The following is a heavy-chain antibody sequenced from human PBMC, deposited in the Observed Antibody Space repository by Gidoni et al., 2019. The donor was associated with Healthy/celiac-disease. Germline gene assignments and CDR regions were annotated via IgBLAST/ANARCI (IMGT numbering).Heavy chain of an antibody. CDR2: ISYDGSNK. J-gene: IGHJ4*02. Sequence: GRSLRLSCAASGFTFSSYAMHWVRQAPGKGLEWVAVISYDGSNKYYADSVKGRFTISRDNSKNTLYLQMNSRRAEDTAVYYCAREYGYNGPFDYWGQGTLVTVSS. D-gene: IGHD6-25*01. V-gene: IGHV3-30-3*01. CDR3: AREYGYNGPFDY. CDR1: GFTFSSYA.